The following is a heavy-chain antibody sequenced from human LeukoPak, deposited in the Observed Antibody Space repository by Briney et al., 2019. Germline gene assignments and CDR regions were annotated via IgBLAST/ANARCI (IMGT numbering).Heavy chain of an antibody. J-gene: IGHJ4*02. CDR3: ARGARDYYDSSGYYTY. V-gene: IGHV1-2*06. CDR1: GYTFTGYY. Sequence: ASVKVSCKASGYTFTGYYMHWVRQAPGQGLEWMGRINPNSGGTNYAQKFQGRVAMTRDTSISTAYMELSRLRSDDTAVYYYARGARDYYDSSGYYTYWGQGTLVTVSS. D-gene: IGHD3-22*01. CDR2: INPNSGGT.